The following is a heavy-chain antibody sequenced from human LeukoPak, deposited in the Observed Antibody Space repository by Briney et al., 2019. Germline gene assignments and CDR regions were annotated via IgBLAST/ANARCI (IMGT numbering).Heavy chain of an antibody. J-gene: IGHJ4*02. CDR3: ARDSTWLLDY. CDR1: GFTFSSHW. CDR2: IKEDGSVR. Sequence: GGSLRLSCTASGFTFSSHWMTWVRQSPGKGLEWVANIKEDGSVRYYVDSVKGRFTISRDNTENALYLQMNSLRADDTAVYFCARDSTWLLDYWGQGTLITVSS. D-gene: IGHD6-19*01. V-gene: IGHV3-7*03.